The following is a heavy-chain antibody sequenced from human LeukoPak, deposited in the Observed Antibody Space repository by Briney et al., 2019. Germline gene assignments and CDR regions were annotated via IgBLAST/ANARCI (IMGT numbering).Heavy chain of an antibody. CDR3: ARAKITMVRGVIPYGMDV. CDR2: NYSGGST. CDR1: GFTVSSNY. J-gene: IGHJ6*02. Sequence: GGSLRLSCAASGFTVSSNYMSWVRQAPGKGLEWVSVNYSGGSTYYADSVKGRFTISRDNSKNTLYLQMNSLRAEDTAVYYCARAKITMVRGVIPYGMDVWGQGTTVTVSS. V-gene: IGHV3-53*01. D-gene: IGHD3-10*01.